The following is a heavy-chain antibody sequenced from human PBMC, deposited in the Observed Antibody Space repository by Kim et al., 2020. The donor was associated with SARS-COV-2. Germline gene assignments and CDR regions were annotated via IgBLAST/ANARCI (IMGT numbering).Heavy chain of an antibody. J-gene: IGHJ4*02. CDR2: IYFSGNT. V-gene: IGHV4-39*07. Sequence: SETLSLTCTVSGGSVNNFHYYWGWIRQPPGKGLEWIGTIYFSGNTYYNPSLKSRVTISVDTSKNQFSLKLSSVTAADTAVYYCVCRRDMVAIFDYWGQGTLVTVSS. CDR3: VCRRDMVAIFDY. D-gene: IGHD5-12*01. CDR1: GGSVNNFHYY.